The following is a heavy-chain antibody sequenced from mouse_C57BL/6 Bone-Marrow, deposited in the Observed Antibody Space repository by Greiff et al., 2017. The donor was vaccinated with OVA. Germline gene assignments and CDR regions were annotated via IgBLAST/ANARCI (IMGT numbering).Heavy chain of an antibody. CDR2: IYPGDGDT. V-gene: IGHV1-80*01. J-gene: IGHJ2*01. D-gene: IGHD1-1*01. CDR3: ARSPLFITTVVADFDY. Sequence: VQLQESGAELVKPGASVKISCKASGYAFSSYWMNWVKQRPGKGLEWIGQIYPGDGDTNYNGKFKGKATLTADKSSSTAYMQLSSLTSEDSAVYFCARSPLFITTVVADFDYWGQGTTLTVSS. CDR1: GYAFSSYW.